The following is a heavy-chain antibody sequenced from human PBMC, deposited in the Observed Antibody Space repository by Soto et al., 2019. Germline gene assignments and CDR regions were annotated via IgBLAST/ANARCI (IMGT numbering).Heavy chain of an antibody. D-gene: IGHD3-10*02. CDR3: ARSPLSYDYVRQTRRAVGDSFAV. V-gene: IGHV4-34*12. CDR2: LIHGGST. Sequence: SETLSLTCAIYNSSLGAFHWTWIRQPPGKGLEWIGELIHGGSTNYNPSLKSRVTFSLDTSKSQFSLHVMSVTAADTAVYYCARSPLSYDYVRQTRRAVGDSFAVWGRGTSVT. CDR1: NSSLGAFH. J-gene: IGHJ3*01.